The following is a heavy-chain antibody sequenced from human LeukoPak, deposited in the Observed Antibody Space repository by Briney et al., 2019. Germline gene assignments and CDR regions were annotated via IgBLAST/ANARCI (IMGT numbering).Heavy chain of an antibody. D-gene: IGHD2-8*01. Sequence: GASVRVSCKASGFTFTGYYMHWVRQAPGQGLEWMGWINPNSGGTSYAQKFQGRVTMTRDTSISTAYMELSRLRSDDTALYYCARESLVYAQTVDPWGQGTLVTVSS. CDR3: ARESLVYAQTVDP. CDR2: INPNSGGT. J-gene: IGHJ5*02. CDR1: GFTFTGYY. V-gene: IGHV1-2*02.